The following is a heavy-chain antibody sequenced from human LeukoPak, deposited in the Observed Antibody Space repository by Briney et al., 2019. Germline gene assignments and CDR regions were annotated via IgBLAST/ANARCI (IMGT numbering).Heavy chain of an antibody. CDR3: ARGGYNWNSLDP. CDR1: GYTFTGYY. V-gene: IGHV1-2*02. Sequence: ASVTVSCKASGYTFTGYYMHWVRQAPGQGLEWMGWINPNSGGTNYAQKFQGRVTMTRGTSISTAYMELSRLRSDDTAVYYCARGGYNWNSLDPWGQGTLVTVSS. CDR2: INPNSGGT. J-gene: IGHJ5*02. D-gene: IGHD1-7*01.